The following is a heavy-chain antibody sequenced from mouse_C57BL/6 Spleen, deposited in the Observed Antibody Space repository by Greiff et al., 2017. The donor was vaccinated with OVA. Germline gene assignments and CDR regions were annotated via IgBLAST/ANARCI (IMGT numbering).Heavy chain of an antibody. CDR2: ISNGGGST. Sequence: EVKLMESGGGLVQPGGSLKLSCAASGFTFSDYYMYWVRQTPEKRLEWVAYISNGGGSTYYPATVQGRFTISRDNAKNTLYLQMSRLESEDTAMYYCARHGSSYRYFDVWGTGTTVTVSS. CDR1: GFTFSDYY. CDR3: ARHGSSYRYFDV. J-gene: IGHJ1*03. D-gene: IGHD1-1*01. V-gene: IGHV5-12*01.